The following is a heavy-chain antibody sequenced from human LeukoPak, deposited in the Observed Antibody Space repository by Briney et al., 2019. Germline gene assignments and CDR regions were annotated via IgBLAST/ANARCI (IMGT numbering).Heavy chain of an antibody. D-gene: IGHD6-13*01. J-gene: IGHJ6*03. Sequence: ASVKVSCKASGYTFTGYYMHWVRQAPGQGLEWMGWINPNSGGTNYAQKFQGRVTMTRDTSISTAYMELSRLRSDDTAVYYCARDAIQRVRQQLVPFSYYYYYMDVWGKGTTVTVSS. CDR3: ARDAIQRVRQQLVPFSYYYYYMDV. V-gene: IGHV1-2*02. CDR2: INPNSGGT. CDR1: GYTFTGYY.